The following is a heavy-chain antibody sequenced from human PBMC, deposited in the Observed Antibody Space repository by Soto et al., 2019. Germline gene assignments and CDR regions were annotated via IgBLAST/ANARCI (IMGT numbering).Heavy chain of an antibody. CDR2: INAGNGNT. CDR3: ARERGGSYCSSTSCHWRYYYYGMDV. CDR1: GYTFTRYA. Sequence: ASVKVSCKASGYTFTRYAMHWVRQAHGQRLEWMGWINAGNGNTKYSQKFQGRVTITRDTSASTAYMELSSLRSEDTAVYYCARERGGSYCSSTSCHWRYYYYGMDVWGQPTTVTVTS. V-gene: IGHV1-3*01. J-gene: IGHJ6*02. D-gene: IGHD2-2*01.